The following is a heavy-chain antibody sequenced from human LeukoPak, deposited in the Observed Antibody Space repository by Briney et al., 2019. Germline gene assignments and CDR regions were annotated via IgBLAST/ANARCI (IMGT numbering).Heavy chain of an antibody. CDR3: ARAAGTAHIYYYYGMDV. V-gene: IGHV3-30-3*01. D-gene: IGHD2-21*01. CDR2: ISSDGSNK. J-gene: IGHJ6*02. CDR1: GFTFSTYA. Sequence: GGSLRPSCAASGFTFSTYAMHWVRQAPGKGLEWVAVISSDGSNKYYADSVKGRFTMSRDNSKNTLFLQMNSLRPEDTAVYYCARAAGTAHIYYYYGMDVWGQGTTVTVSS.